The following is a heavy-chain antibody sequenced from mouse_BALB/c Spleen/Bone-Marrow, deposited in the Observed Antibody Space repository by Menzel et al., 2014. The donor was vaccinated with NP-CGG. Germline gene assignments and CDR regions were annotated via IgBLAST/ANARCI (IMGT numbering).Heavy chain of an antibody. V-gene: IGHV1-9*01. Sequence: VQLQQSGAEATKSGASVKISCSATGYRFSSFWIEWIKQRPGHGLEWIGKILPGSGSTNYNEKFKGKATLSADTSSNTAYMQLSSLTSEDSAVYFCAREGAFYGNPFDFWGEGATLAIS. D-gene: IGHD2-10*01. CDR2: ILPGSGST. J-gene: IGHJ2*01. CDR3: AREGAFYGNPFDF. CDR1: GYRFSSFW.